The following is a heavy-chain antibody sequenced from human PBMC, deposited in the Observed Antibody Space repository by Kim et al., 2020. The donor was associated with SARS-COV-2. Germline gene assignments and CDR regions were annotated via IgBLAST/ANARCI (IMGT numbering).Heavy chain of an antibody. J-gene: IGHJ6*03. Sequence: GGSLRLSCAASGFTFSSYAMSWVRQAPGKGLEWVSAISGSGGSTYYADSVKGRFTISRDNSKNTLYLQMNSLRAEDTAVYYCAKGGVVSGYYTYYYYYMDVWGKGTTFTVSS. V-gene: IGHV3-23*01. CDR3: AKGGVVSGYYTYYYYYMDV. CDR2: ISGSGGST. CDR1: GFTFSSYA. D-gene: IGHD3-3*01.